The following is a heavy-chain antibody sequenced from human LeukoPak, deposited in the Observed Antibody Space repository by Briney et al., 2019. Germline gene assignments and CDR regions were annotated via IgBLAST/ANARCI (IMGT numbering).Heavy chain of an antibody. J-gene: IGHJ4*02. Sequence: GASVKVSCKASGYTFTGYYMHWVRQAPGQGLEWMGWINPNSGGTNYAQKFQGRVTMTRDTSISTAYMELSRLRSDDTAAYYCARGYYDSSGYHIRYFDYWGQGTLVTVSS. CDR2: INPNSGGT. V-gene: IGHV1-2*02. CDR3: ARGYYDSSGYHIRYFDY. CDR1: GYTFTGYY. D-gene: IGHD3-22*01.